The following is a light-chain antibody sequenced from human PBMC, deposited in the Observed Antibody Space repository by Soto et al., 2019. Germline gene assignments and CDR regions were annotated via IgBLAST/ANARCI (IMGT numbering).Light chain of an antibody. CDR2: DVS. J-gene: IGLJ2*01. Sequence: QSALTQPASVSGSPGQSITISCTGTSSDVGGYNYVSWYQQHPGKAPKLIIYDVSNRPSGVSNRFSGSKSDNTASLTISGLQADDEADYYCSSYTSSSIVVFGGGTKVTVL. V-gene: IGLV2-14*01. CDR3: SSYTSSSIVV. CDR1: SSDVGGYNY.